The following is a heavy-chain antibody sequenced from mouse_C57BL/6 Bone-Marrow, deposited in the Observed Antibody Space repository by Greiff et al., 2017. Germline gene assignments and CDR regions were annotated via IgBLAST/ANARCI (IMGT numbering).Heavy chain of an antibody. Sequence: VQLQQSGAELVRPGASVKLSCTASGFNIKDDYMHWVKQRPEQGLEWIGWIDPENGDTEYASKFQGKAPITADTSSNTAYLQLSSLTSEDTAVYYCTTCLSPFAYWGQGTLVTVSA. CDR1: GFNIKDDY. J-gene: IGHJ3*01. V-gene: IGHV14-4*01. CDR3: TTCLSPFAY. CDR2: IDPENGDT.